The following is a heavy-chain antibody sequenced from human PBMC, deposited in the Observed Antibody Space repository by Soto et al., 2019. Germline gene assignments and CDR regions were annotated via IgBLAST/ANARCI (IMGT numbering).Heavy chain of an antibody. CDR3: ARYYSSSSHPPYYYGMDV. CDR1: GFSLSTSGMC. Sequence: SGPTLVNPTQTLTLTCTFSGFSLSTSGMCVSWIRQPPGKALEWLARIDWDDDKYYSTSLKTRLTISKDTSKNQVVLTMTNMDPVDTATYYCARYYSSSSHPPYYYGMDVWGQGTTVTVSS. D-gene: IGHD6-6*01. V-gene: IGHV2-70*11. CDR2: IDWDDDK. J-gene: IGHJ6*02.